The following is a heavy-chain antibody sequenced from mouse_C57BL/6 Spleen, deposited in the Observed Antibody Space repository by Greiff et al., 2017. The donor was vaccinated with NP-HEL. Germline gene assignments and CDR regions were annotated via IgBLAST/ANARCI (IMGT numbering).Heavy chain of an antibody. D-gene: IGHD1-1*01. J-gene: IGHJ2*01. CDR3: ARVSITTVEGFDY. CDR2: INPSTGGT. Sequence: EVQLQESGPELVKPGASVTISCKASGYSFTGYYMNWVKQSPEKSLEWIGEINPSTGGTTYHHQFQATATLTVDKSYSTAYMQLKSLASEDYAVSYCARVSITTVEGFDYWGQGTTLTVSS. V-gene: IGHV1-42*01. CDR1: GYSFTGYY.